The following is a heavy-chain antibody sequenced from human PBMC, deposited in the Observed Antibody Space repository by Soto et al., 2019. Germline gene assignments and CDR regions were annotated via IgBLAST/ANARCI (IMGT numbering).Heavy chain of an antibody. V-gene: IGHV3-21*01. CDR2: ISSSSSYI. CDR3: ARSNLQIVGETGY. Sequence: EVQLVESGGGLVQPGGSLRLSCAASGFTFSSYSMNWVRQAPGKGLEWVSSISSSSSYIYYADSVKGRFTISRDNAKNSLYLQMNSLRAEDTAVYYCARSNLQIVGETGYWGQGTLVTVSS. CDR1: GFTFSSYS. J-gene: IGHJ4*02. D-gene: IGHD1-26*01.